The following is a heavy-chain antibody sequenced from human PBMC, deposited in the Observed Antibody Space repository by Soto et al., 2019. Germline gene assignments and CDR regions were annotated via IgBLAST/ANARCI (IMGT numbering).Heavy chain of an antibody. CDR3: ARGGYCSSTSCPYNWFDP. J-gene: IGHJ5*02. CDR1: GYTFTSYD. D-gene: IGHD2-2*01. CDR2: MNPNSGNT. V-gene: IGHV1-8*02. Sequence: ASVKVSCKASGYTFTSYDINWVRQATGQGLEWMGWMNPNSGNTGYAQKFQGRVTMTRNTSISTAYMELSILRSEDTAVYYCARGGYCSSTSCPYNWFDPWGQGTLVTVSS.